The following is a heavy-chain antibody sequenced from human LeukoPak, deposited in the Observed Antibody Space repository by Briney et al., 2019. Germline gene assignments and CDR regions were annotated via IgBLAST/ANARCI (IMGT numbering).Heavy chain of an antibody. CDR2: IGRSSSYI. J-gene: IGHJ3*02. V-gene: IGHV3-21*01. D-gene: IGHD6-13*01. Sequence: GALRLSCAASGFTFSSYILNWVRQAGGKGVGGVSSIGRSSSYIYYADSVKGRFTISRDNAKNSLYLQMNSLRAEDTAVYYCARDSTSSWSSDAFDIWGQGTMVTVSS. CDR3: ARDSTSSWSSDAFDI. CDR1: GFTFSSYI.